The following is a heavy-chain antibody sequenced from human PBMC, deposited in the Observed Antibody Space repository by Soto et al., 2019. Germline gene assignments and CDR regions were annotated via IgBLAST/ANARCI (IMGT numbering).Heavy chain of an antibody. CDR2: ISYDGSNK. D-gene: IGHD3-22*01. J-gene: IGHJ4*02. CDR1: GFTFSGSA. Sequence: XGSLRLSCAASGFTFSGSAMHWVRQAPGKGLEWVAVISYDGSNKYYADSVKGRFTISRDNSKNTLYLQMNSLRAEDTAVYYCARVQFGNYDSSGYVFDYWGQGTLVNVSS. CDR3: ARVQFGNYDSSGYVFDY. V-gene: IGHV3-30-3*01.